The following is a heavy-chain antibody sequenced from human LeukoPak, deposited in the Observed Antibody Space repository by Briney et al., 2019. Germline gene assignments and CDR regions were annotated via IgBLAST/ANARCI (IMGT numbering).Heavy chain of an antibody. Sequence: PSQTLSLTCTVSGGSISSGDYYWSWIRQPPGKGLECIGYIYYSGSTYYNPSLRSRVTISVDTSKNQFSLKLSSVTAADTAVYYCARDGNYCRSTSCYTYGVDYWGQGTLVPVSS. CDR1: GGSISSGDYY. CDR2: IYYSGST. CDR3: ARDGNYCRSTSCYTYGVDY. J-gene: IGHJ4*02. V-gene: IGHV4-30-4*08. D-gene: IGHD2-2*02.